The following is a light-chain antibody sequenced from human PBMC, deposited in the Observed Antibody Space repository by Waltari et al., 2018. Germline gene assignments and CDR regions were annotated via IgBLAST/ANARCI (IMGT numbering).Light chain of an antibody. CDR3: QQYNIYSPQA. J-gene: IGKJ1*01. Sequence: DIQMTQSPSTLSASVGDRVTITCRAIQTIDNYLAWYQQKPGEAPKVMIYDASNFETGVPSRFSGSGFGTDVSLTISSLQPDDFATYWCQQYNIYSPQAFGQGTKVEVK. CDR1: QTIDNY. V-gene: IGKV1-5*01. CDR2: DAS.